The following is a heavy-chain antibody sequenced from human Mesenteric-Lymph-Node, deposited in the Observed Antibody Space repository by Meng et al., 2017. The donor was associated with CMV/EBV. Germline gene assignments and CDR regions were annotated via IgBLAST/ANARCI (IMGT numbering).Heavy chain of an antibody. CDR3: AKDLGTCISTSCYWDY. Sequence: GESLKISCAASRFTFSSYAMSWVRQAPGKGLEWVSTISGPGGSTFYADSVQGRFTISRDNSKNTLYLQINSLRAEDTAVYYCAKDLGTCISTSCYWDYWGQGTLVTVSS. J-gene: IGHJ4*02. D-gene: IGHD2-2*01. CDR2: ISGPGGST. CDR1: RFTFSSYA. V-gene: IGHV3-23*01.